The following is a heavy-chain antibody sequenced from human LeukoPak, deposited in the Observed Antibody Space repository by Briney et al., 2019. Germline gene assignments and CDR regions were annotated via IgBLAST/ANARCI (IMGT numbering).Heavy chain of an antibody. CDR2: IYSGGST. CDR3: AWATTTDYYYYYMDV. V-gene: IGHV3-53*01. J-gene: IGHJ6*03. CDR1: GFTVSSNY. D-gene: IGHD5-24*01. Sequence: GGSLRLSCAASGFTVSSNYMSWVRQAPGKGLEWVSVIYSGGSTYYADSVKGRFTISRDNSKNTLYLQMNSLRAEDTAVYYCAWATTTDYYYYYMDVWGKGTTVTISS.